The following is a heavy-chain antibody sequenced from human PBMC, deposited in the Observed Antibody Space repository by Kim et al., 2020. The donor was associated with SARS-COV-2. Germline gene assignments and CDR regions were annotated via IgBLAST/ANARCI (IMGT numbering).Heavy chain of an antibody. CDR1: GYTFTSYG. J-gene: IGHJ6*02. CDR3: ARGPRGEYSSWSDYYYYGMDV. D-gene: IGHD6-6*01. V-gene: IGHV1-18*01. CDR2: ISAYNGNT. Sequence: ASVKVSCKASGYTFTSYGISWVRQAPGQGLEWMGWISAYNGNTNYAQKLQGRDTMTTDTSTSTAYMELRSLRSDDTAVYYCARGPRGEYSSWSDYYYYGMDVWGQGTTVTVSS.